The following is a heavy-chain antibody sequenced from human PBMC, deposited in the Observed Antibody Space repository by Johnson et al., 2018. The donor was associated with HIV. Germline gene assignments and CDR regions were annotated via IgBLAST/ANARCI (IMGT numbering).Heavy chain of an antibody. CDR2: IRYDGSNK. V-gene: IGHV3-30*02. CDR1: GFTFSSYG. D-gene: IGHD5-12*01. Sequence: QMLLVESGGGVVQPGGSLRLSCAASGFTFSSYGMHWVRQAPGKGLEWVAFIRYDGSNKYYVDSVKGRFTISRDNAKNSLYLQMNSLRAEDTAVYYCAREAGGGYDSDAFDIWGQGTMVTVSS. CDR3: AREAGGGYDSDAFDI. J-gene: IGHJ3*02.